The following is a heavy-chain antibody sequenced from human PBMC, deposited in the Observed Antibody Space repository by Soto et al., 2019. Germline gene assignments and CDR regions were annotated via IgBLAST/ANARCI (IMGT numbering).Heavy chain of an antibody. Sequence: QVQLVQSGAEVKKPGASVKVSCKASGYTFTSYAMHWVRQAPGQRLEWMGWINAGNGNTTYSQKFQARVTITRDTSGSTAYMELSSLRSEDTAVYYCARGGSEWLVRYYFDYWGQGTLVTVSS. D-gene: IGHD6-19*01. V-gene: IGHV1-3*01. J-gene: IGHJ4*02. CDR1: GYTFTSYA. CDR3: ARGGSEWLVRYYFDY. CDR2: INAGNGNT.